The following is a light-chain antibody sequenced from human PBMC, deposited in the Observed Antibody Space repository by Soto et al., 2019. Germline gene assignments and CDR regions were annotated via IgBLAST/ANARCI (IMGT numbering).Light chain of an antibody. V-gene: IGKV1-12*01. CDR3: QEAHTVPFT. J-gene: IGKJ3*01. Sequence: DIQMTQSPSSVSASVGDRVTITCRASRDINTWLAWYQQKPGKAPKLLISAASSLQSGVPSRFSGSGSGTDFTLTISSLQPEDFDTYYCQEAHTVPFTFGPGTKVDV. CDR2: AAS. CDR1: RDINTW.